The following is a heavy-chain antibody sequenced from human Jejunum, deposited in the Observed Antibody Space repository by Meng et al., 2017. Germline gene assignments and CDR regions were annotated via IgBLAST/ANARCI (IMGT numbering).Heavy chain of an antibody. J-gene: IGHJ4*02. V-gene: IGHV4-38-2*02. CDR2: IYHSAST. CDR1: GDSISSGYY. CDR3: VREEGIAGAR. Sequence: SETLSLTCTVSGDSISSGYYWAWIRQPPGKGLEWIGNIYHSASTNYSPSLKSRVTISVDTSKNQFSLNLSSVTAADTAVYYCVREEGIAGARWGQGRLVTVSS. D-gene: IGHD6-13*01.